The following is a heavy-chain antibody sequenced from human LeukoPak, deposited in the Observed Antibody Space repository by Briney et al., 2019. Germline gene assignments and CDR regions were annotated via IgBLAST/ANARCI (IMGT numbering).Heavy chain of an antibody. CDR2: INPNSGGT. CDR1: GYTFTGYY. J-gene: IGHJ5*02. D-gene: IGHD4-17*01. V-gene: IGHV1-2*02. Sequence: ASVKVSCKASGYTFTGYYMHWVRQAPGQGLEWMGWINPNSGGTNYAQKFQGGVTMTRDTSISTAYMELSRLRSDDMAVYYCARKDDYGDNWIDPWGQGTLVTVSS. CDR3: ARKDDYGDNWIDP.